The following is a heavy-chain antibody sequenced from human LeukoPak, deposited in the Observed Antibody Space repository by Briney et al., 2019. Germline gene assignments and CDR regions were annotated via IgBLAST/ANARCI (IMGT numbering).Heavy chain of an antibody. CDR3: ARDDYGSGGGY. Sequence: SETLSLTCTVSGGSITSYSWSWIRQPPGKGLEWIGYIYYSGSTNYNPSLKSRVTISVDTSKNQFSLKLSSVPAADPAVYYCARDDYGSGGGYWPQGTLLPVSS. J-gene: IGHJ4*02. V-gene: IGHV4-59*01. D-gene: IGHD3-10*01. CDR1: GGSITSYS. CDR2: IYYSGST.